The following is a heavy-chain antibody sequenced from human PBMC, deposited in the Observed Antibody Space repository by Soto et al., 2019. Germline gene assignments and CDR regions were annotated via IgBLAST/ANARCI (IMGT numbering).Heavy chain of an antibody. V-gene: IGHV4-39*01. CDR3: ARRGMRGYSYGHPRRHFDY. J-gene: IGHJ4*02. CDR1: GGSISSSSYY. Sequence: KTSETLSLTCTVSGGSISSSSYYWGWIRQTPGKGLEWIGSIYYSGSTYYNPSLKSRVTISVDTSKNQFSLTLSSVTAADTAVYYFARRGMRGYSYGHPRRHFDYWGQGTLVTVSS. D-gene: IGHD5-18*01. CDR2: IYYSGST.